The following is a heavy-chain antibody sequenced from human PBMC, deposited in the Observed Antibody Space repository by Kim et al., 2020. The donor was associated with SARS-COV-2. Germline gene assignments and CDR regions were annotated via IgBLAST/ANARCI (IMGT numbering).Heavy chain of an antibody. D-gene: IGHD2-8*02. CDR2: INHSGST. J-gene: IGHJ6*01. CDR3: ARGRAGVVPSPVLGLGPYYLQRAVDV. Sequence: SETLSLTCAVYGGSFSDYTWTWIRQPPGKGLEWIGEINHSGSTNPSPYLNSRITISVDTSTSQFSLRLKSMTATDAAVYYCARGRAGVVPSPVLGLGPYYLQRAVDVWGRGTPVAVSS. V-gene: IGHV4-34*01. CDR1: GGSFSDYT.